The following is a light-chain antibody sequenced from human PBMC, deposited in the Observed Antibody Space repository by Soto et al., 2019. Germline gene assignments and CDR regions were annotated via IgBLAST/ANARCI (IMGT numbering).Light chain of an antibody. CDR2: AAS. J-gene: IGKJ2*01. CDR1: QSISNY. Sequence: DIQMTQSPSSLSASVGDRVTITCRASQSISNYLNWYQQKVGKAPKFLIYAASSLQSGVPSRFSGSGSGTDFTLTISSLQPEDFATYYCQQSYSTPYTFGQWTKLEIK. V-gene: IGKV1-39*01. CDR3: QQSYSTPYT.